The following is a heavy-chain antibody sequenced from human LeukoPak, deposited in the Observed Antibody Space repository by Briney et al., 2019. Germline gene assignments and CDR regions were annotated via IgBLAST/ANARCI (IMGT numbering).Heavy chain of an antibody. Sequence: PSETLSLTCAVSGYSISSGYYWSWIRQPPGKGLEWIGYIYYSGSTNYNPSLKSRVTISVDTSKNQFSLKLSSVTAADTAVYYCARDQSYYYDSSGLYWYFDLWGRGTLVTVSS. CDR2: IYYSGST. V-gene: IGHV4-61*01. CDR3: ARDQSYYYDSSGLYWYFDL. CDR1: GYSISSGYY. D-gene: IGHD3-22*01. J-gene: IGHJ2*01.